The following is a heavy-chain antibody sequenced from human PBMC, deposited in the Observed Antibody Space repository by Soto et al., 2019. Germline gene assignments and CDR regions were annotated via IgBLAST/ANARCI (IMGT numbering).Heavy chain of an antibody. J-gene: IGHJ6*02. CDR3: ASSGYCSSTSCWHYYYYYGMDV. V-gene: IGHV1-18*01. CDR1: GYTFTSYG. Sequence: ASVKVSCKASGYTFTSYGISWVRQAPGRGLEWMGWISAYNGNTNYAQKLQGRVTMTTDTSTSTAYMELRSLRSDDTAVYYCASSGYCSSTSCWHYYYYYGMDVWGQGTTVTVSS. D-gene: IGHD2-2*01. CDR2: ISAYNGNT.